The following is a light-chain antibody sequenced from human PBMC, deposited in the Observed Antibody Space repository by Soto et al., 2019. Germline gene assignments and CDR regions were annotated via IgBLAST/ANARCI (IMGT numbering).Light chain of an antibody. V-gene: IGKV3-20*01. CDR2: DAS. CDR3: HQYGTSPQT. Sequence: EIVMTQSPASLSVSPGERATLSCRASQSVGNNFLAWYQQKPGQAPTLLIYDASSRASGLPDRFSGSGSETDFTLTVSRLELEDFAVYFCHQYGTSPQTFGQGTKVDI. CDR1: QSVGNNF. J-gene: IGKJ1*01.